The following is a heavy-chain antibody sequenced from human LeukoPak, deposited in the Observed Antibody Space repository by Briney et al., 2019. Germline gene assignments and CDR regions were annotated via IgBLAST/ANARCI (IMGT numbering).Heavy chain of an antibody. D-gene: IGHD2-21*02. J-gene: IGHJ1*01. CDR3: ARDLSATWYSLGY. Sequence: GGSLRLSCVASTLNIADYGMSWVRQAPGKGLEWVSGIDWSGEATSYSDSVKGRFTISRDNAKNSLYLQMTSLRAEDTAVYSCARDLSATWYSLGYWGQGTLVTVSS. CDR1: TLNIADYG. V-gene: IGHV3-20*04. CDR2: IDWSGEAT.